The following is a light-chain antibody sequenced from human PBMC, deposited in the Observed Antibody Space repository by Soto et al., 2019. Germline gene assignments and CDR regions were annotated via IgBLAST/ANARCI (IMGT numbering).Light chain of an antibody. CDR2: KIT. Sequence: DIVMTQTPLSSPVTLGQPASISCRSSQSLVHSDGTTYLSWLQQRPGQPPRLLSYKITNRFSGVQDRFSCSGAGTDFTLKISRVEAEDVVVYYCMQATQFPRTFGQGTKVEIK. V-gene: IGKV2-24*01. CDR1: QSLVHSDGTTY. J-gene: IGKJ1*01. CDR3: MQATQFPRT.